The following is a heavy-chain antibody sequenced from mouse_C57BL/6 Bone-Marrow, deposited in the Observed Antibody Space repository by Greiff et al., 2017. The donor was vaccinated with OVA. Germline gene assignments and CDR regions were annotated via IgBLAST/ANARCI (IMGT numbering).Heavy chain of an antibody. J-gene: IGHJ2*01. Sequence: EVMLVESGGGLVKPGGSLKLSCAASGFTFSSYAMSWVRQTPEKRLEWVATISDGGSYTYYPDNVKGRFTISRDNAKNNLYLQMSHLKSEDTAMYYCARDQDYYGSSLPYWGQGTTLTVSS. D-gene: IGHD1-1*01. CDR1: GFTFSSYA. V-gene: IGHV5-4*01. CDR2: ISDGGSYT. CDR3: ARDQDYYGSSLPY.